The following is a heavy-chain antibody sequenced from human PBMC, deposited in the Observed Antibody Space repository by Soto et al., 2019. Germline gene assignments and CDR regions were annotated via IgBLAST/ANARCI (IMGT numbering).Heavy chain of an antibody. V-gene: IGHV3-74*01. D-gene: IGHD3-10*01. J-gene: IGHJ4*02. CDR1: GFTFSSFW. Sequence: EVQLVESGGGIVQPGGSLRLSCAVSGFTFSSFWMQWVRQAPGEGLVWVSRINTDGSSTSYADSVKGRFTISRDNAKNTLYLQMNSLRVEDTAMYYCAKRGVDTFGLSYWGQGTLVTVSS. CDR3: AKRGVDTFGLSY. CDR2: INTDGSST.